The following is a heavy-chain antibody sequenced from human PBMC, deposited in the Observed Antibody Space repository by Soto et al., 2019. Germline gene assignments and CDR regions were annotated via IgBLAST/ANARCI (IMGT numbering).Heavy chain of an antibody. J-gene: IGHJ6*02. D-gene: IGHD3-22*01. CDR1: GGSISSGGYY. Sequence: ASETLSLTCTVSGGSISSGGYYWSWIRQHPGKGLEWIGYIYYSGSTYYNPSLKSRVTISVDTSKNQFSLKLSSVTAADTAVYYCARERNYDSSGYSYYYGMDVWGQGTTVTVSS. V-gene: IGHV4-31*03. CDR3: ARERNYDSSGYSYYYGMDV. CDR2: IYYSGST.